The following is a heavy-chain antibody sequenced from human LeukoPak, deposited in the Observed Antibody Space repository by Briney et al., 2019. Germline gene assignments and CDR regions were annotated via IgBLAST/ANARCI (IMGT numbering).Heavy chain of an antibody. Sequence: PSETLSLTCTVSGGSISSYYWSWIRQPAGKGLEWIGRIYTSGSTDYNPSLKSRVTLSVDTSKNQFSLRLSSVTAADTAVYYCARGVEYCSSSSCYPYFDNWGQGTLVTVSS. D-gene: IGHD2-2*01. J-gene: IGHJ4*02. CDR2: IYTSGST. V-gene: IGHV4-4*07. CDR1: GGSISSYY. CDR3: ARGVEYCSSSSCYPYFDN.